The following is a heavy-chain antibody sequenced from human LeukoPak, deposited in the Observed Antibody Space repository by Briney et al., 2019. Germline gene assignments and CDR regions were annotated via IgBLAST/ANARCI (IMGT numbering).Heavy chain of an antibody. CDR2: ISGSGGST. Sequence: PGGSLRLSCAASGFTFSSYAMSWVRQAPGKGLEWVSAISGSGGSTYYADSVKGRFTISRDNSKNTLYLQMNSLRAADTAVYYCAKGQYQLLFVSLRGYYFDYWGQGTLVTVSS. D-gene: IGHD2-2*01. V-gene: IGHV3-23*01. CDR1: GFTFSSYA. J-gene: IGHJ4*02. CDR3: AKGQYQLLFVSLRGYYFDY.